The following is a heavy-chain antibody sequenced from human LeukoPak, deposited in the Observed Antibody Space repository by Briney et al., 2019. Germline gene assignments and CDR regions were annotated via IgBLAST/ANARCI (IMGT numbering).Heavy chain of an antibody. CDR2: INPNSGGT. D-gene: IGHD3-3*01. V-gene: IGHV1-2*02. J-gene: IGHJ5*02. CDR1: GYTFTGYY. Sequence: ASVKVSCKASGYTFTGYYMHWVRQAPGQGLEWMGWINPNSGGTNYAQKFQGRVTMTRDPSISTAYMELSRLRSDDTAVYYCARPNYDFWSGYPNWFDPWGQGTLVTVSS. CDR3: ARPNYDFWSGYPNWFDP.